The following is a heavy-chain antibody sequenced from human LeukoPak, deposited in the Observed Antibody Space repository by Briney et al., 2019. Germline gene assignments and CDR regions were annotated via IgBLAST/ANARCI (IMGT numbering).Heavy chain of an antibody. Sequence: SETLSLTCAVYGGSFSGYYWSWIRQPPGKGLEWIGEINHSGSTNYNPSLKSRFTISVDTSKNQLSLKLSSVTAADTAVYYCARGVGYGSGSYYFDYWGQGTLVTVSS. V-gene: IGHV4-34*01. CDR2: INHSGST. CDR1: GGSFSGYY. J-gene: IGHJ4*02. CDR3: ARGVGYGSGSYYFDY. D-gene: IGHD3-10*01.